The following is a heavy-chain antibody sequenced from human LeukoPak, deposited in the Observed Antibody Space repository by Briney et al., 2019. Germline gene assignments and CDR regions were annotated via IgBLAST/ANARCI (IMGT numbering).Heavy chain of an antibody. V-gene: IGHV3-49*04. CDR1: GFTFGDYA. CDR3: TRGPRYCSGGSCFLNY. D-gene: IGHD2-15*01. Sequence: GGSLRHSCTASGFTFGDYAMSWVRQAPGKGLEWVGFIRSKAYGGTTEYAASVKGRFTISRDDSKSIAYLQMNSLKTEDTAVYYCTRGPRYCSGGSCFLNYWGQGTLVTVSS. CDR2: IRSKAYGGTT. J-gene: IGHJ4*02.